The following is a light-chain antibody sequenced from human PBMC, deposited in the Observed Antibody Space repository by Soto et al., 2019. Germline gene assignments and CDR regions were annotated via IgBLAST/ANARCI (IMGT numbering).Light chain of an antibody. V-gene: IGKV1-33*01. CDR2: DAS. CDR3: QQYEILPT. CDR1: QNINNY. Sequence: DIQMTQSPSSLSASVGDRVTITCQASQNINNYLNWYQQKPGRAPKLLLYDASNLEAGVPSRFRGSGSGTDFTFTISRLQTEDIATYYCQQYEILPTFGQGTRLEIK. J-gene: IGKJ5*01.